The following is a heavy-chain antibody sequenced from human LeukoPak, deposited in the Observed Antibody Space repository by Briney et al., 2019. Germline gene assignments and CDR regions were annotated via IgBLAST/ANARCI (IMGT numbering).Heavy chain of an antibody. J-gene: IGHJ5*02. Sequence: GETLRLSCAASGFTFSSHGMNWVRQAPGKGLEWVSGITGSGGNRYYADSVKGRFTISRDNSKTTLYLQMNSLRAEDTAVYYCAKDDNYIRFLSWGQGTLVTVSS. CDR2: ITGSGGNR. CDR3: AKDDNYIRFLS. V-gene: IGHV3-23*01. D-gene: IGHD3-16*01. CDR1: GFTFSSHG.